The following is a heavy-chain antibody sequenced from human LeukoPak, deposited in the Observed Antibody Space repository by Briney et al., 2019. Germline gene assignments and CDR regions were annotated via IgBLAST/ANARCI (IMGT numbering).Heavy chain of an antibody. Sequence: PSETLSLTCAVYGGSFSGYYWSWIRQPPGKGLEWIGEINHSGSTNYNPSLKSRVTISVDTSKNQFSLKLSSVTAADTAVYYCARSRAGYCSGGSCHPLNYWGQGTLVTVSS. CDR3: ARSRAGYCSGGSCHPLNY. D-gene: IGHD2-15*01. V-gene: IGHV4-34*01. J-gene: IGHJ4*02. CDR1: GGSFSGYY. CDR2: INHSGST.